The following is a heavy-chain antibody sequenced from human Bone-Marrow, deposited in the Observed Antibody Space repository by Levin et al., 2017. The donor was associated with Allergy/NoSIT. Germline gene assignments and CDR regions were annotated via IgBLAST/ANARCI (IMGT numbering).Heavy chain of an antibody. CDR3: AREGGITKNWYFEL. CDR2: IYSGGST. J-gene: IGHJ2*01. V-gene: IGHV3-66*02. Sequence: GGSLRLSCAASGFTVSSNYMSWVRQAPGKGLEWVSVIYSGGSTYYADSVKGRCTISRDNSKNTLYLQMNSLRAEDTAVYYCAREGGITKNWYFELWGRGTLVTVSS. D-gene: IGHD3-10*01. CDR1: GFTVSSNY.